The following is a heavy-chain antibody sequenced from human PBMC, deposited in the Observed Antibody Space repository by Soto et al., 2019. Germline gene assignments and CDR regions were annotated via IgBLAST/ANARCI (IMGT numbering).Heavy chain of an antibody. CDR2: IYYSGSA. CDR1: GGSINSYY. Sequence: SETRSLTCTVSGGSINSYYWSWIRQPPGKGLECIGYIYYSGSANYNPSLESRVTISVDTSKNQFSLKLSSVTAADTAVYYCASQFVDFDAFDIWGQGTMVTVSS. D-gene: IGHD5-12*01. CDR3: ASQFVDFDAFDI. V-gene: IGHV4-59*08. J-gene: IGHJ3*02.